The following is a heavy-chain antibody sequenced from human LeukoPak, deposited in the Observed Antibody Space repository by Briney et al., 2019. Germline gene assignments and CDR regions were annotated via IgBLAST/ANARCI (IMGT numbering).Heavy chain of an antibody. J-gene: IGHJ4*02. Sequence: GGSLRLSCAASGFTFSSYWMSWVRQAPGKGLEWVANIKQDGSEKYYVDSVKGRFTTSRDNAKNSLYLQMNSLRAEDTAVYYCARSRVILGGIFDYWGQGTLVTVSP. D-gene: IGHD3-22*01. CDR1: GFTFSSYW. V-gene: IGHV3-7*01. CDR3: ARSRVILGGIFDY. CDR2: IKQDGSEK.